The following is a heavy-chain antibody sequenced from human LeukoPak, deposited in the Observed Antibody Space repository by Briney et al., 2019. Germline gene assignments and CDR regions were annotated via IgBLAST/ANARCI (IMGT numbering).Heavy chain of an antibody. CDR2: INPSGGST. CDR3: ARPYYYGSGSYGNWFDP. CDR1: GYTFTSYY. J-gene: IGHJ5*02. V-gene: IGHV1-46*01. D-gene: IGHD3-10*01. Sequence: ASVKVSCKASGYTFTSYYMHWVRQAPGQGLEWMGIINPSGGSTSYAQKFQGRVTMTRDTSTSTVYMELSSLRSEDTAVYYCARPYYYGSGSYGNWFDPWGQGTLVTVSS.